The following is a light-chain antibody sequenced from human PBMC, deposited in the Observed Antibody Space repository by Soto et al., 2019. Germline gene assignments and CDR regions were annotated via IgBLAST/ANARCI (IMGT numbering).Light chain of an antibody. V-gene: IGLV2-14*01. CDR3: SSYTSSYTLV. CDR2: DVS. Sequence: QPVLTQPASVSGSPGQSITISCTGTSSDVGGYNYVSWYQQHPGKAPKLMIYDVSNRPSGVSNRFSGSKSGNTASLTISGLQAEDEADYYGSSYTSSYTLVFGVGTKLTVL. J-gene: IGLJ2*01. CDR1: SSDVGGYNY.